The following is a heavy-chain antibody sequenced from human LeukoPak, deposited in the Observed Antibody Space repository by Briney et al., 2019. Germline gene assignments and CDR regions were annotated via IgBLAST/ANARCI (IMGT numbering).Heavy chain of an antibody. Sequence: SETLSLTCTVSGGSISSGDYYWSWIRQPPGKGLEWMGYIYYSGSTYYNPSLKSRVTISVDTSKNQFSLKLSSVTAADTAVYYCASQSGSRVDYWGQGTLVPVSS. CDR1: GGSISSGDYY. CDR3: ASQSGSRVDY. D-gene: IGHD1-26*01. J-gene: IGHJ4*02. V-gene: IGHV4-30-4*02. CDR2: IYYSGST.